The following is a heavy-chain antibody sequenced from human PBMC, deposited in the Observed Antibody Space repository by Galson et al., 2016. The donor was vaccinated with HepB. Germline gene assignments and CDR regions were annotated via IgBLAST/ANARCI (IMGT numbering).Heavy chain of an antibody. D-gene: IGHD2-15*01. Sequence: SLRLSCAASGFTLSSYWMTWVRQAPGKGLEWVANIKQDGIEKYHADSVRGRFTISRDNTKDSLYLQMSDLRAEDTAVYYFVRDSGLCSGGSCYGRAFDIWGQGTRVTVSS. V-gene: IGHV3-7*01. J-gene: IGHJ3*02. CDR3: VRDSGLCSGGSCYGRAFDI. CDR2: IKQDGIEK. CDR1: GFTLSSYW.